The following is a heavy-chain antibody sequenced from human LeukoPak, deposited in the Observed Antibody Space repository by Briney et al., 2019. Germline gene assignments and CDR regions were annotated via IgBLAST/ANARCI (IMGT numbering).Heavy chain of an antibody. D-gene: IGHD3-22*01. J-gene: IGHJ4*02. CDR3: AKPQEWGGYYYVENYYFDY. V-gene: IGHV3-30*18. CDR1: GFTFSSYG. CDR2: ISYDGSNK. Sequence: GGSLRLSCAASGFTFSSYGMHWVRQAPGKGLEWVAVISYDGSNKYYADSVKGRFTTSRDNSKNTLYLQMNSLRAEDTAVYYCAKPQEWGGYYYVENYYFDYWGQGTLVTVSS.